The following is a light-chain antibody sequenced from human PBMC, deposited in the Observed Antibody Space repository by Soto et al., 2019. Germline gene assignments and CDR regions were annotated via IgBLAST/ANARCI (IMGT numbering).Light chain of an antibody. CDR2: SAS. V-gene: IGKV3-15*01. CDR3: PHYNEWPPGVT. CDR1: QSVGSN. Sequence: EIVMTQSPATLSVSPGGRATLSCRASQSVGSNLAWYQQKPGQAPRLLFYSASTRATDVPARFSGSGSGTEFTLTISSLQSEDFAVYYLPHYNEWPPGVTFGPGTKVDVK. J-gene: IGKJ3*01.